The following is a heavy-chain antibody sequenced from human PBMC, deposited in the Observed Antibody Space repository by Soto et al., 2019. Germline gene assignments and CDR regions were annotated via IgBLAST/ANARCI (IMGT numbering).Heavy chain of an antibody. D-gene: IGHD6-19*01. CDR1: GFTFGDYA. V-gene: IGHV3-49*03. CDR2: IRSKAYGGTT. Sequence: GGSLRLSCTASGFTFGDYAMSWFRQAPGKGLEWVGFIRSKAYGGTTEYAASVKGRFTISRDDSKSIAYLQMNSLKTEDTAVYYCTRDPPPGIAVAGTVYWGQGTLVTVSS. CDR3: TRDPPPGIAVAGTVY. J-gene: IGHJ4*02.